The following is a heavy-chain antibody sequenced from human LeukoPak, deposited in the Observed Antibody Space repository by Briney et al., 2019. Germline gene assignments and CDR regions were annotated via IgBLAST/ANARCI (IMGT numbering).Heavy chain of an antibody. Sequence: PGGCLSLSCAASGFTFSTYWMTWVRRAPGKGLEWVANIKEDGSREYYVDSVKGRFTISRDNAKNSLYLQMDSLTAEDTAVYYCARDSPGYGAYVSWGQGTLVSVSS. V-gene: IGHV3-7*01. CDR2: IKEDGSRE. CDR3: ARDSPGYGAYVS. J-gene: IGHJ1*01. CDR1: GFTFSTYW. D-gene: IGHD5-12*01.